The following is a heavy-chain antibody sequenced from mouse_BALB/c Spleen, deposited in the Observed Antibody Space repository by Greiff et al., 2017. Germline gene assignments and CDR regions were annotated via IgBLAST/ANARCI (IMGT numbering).Heavy chain of an antibody. D-gene: IGHD1-1*01. CDR2: IDPENGNT. Sequence: EVQLQQSGAELVRPGALVKLSCKASGFNIKDYYMHWVKQRPEQGLEWIGWIDPENGNTIYDPKFQGKASITADTSSNTAYLQLSSLTSEDTAVYYCARDYGFPMDYWGQGTSVTVSS. CDR3: ARDYGFPMDY. V-gene: IGHV14-1*02. CDR1: GFNIKDYY. J-gene: IGHJ4*01.